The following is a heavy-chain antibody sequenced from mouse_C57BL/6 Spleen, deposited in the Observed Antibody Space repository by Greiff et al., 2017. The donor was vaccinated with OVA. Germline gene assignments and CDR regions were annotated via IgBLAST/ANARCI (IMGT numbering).Heavy chain of an antibody. CDR1: GYTFTSYW. CDR3: ARSEYSNYVGYAMDY. V-gene: IGHV1-7*01. D-gene: IGHD2-5*01. Sequence: VQGVESGAELAKPGASVKLSCKASGYTFTSYWMHWVKQRPGQGLEWIGYINPSSGYTKYNQKFKDKATLTADKSSSTAYMQLSSLTYEDSAVYYCARSEYSNYVGYAMDYWGQGTSVTVSS. CDR2: INPSSGYT. J-gene: IGHJ4*01.